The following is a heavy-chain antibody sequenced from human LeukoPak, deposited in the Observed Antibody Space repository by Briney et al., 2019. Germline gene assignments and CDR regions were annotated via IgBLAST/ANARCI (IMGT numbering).Heavy chain of an antibody. CDR3: ARLPSP. CDR1: GFTVSTNY. V-gene: IGHV3-66*02. CDR2: IYTDGST. J-gene: IGHJ5*02. Sequence: GGSLRLSCAASGFTVSTNYMTWVRQAPGKGLEWVSVIYTDGSTYYADSVKGRFTISRDNSENTLFLQMNSLKIEDTAVYYCARLPSPWGQGTLVTVSS.